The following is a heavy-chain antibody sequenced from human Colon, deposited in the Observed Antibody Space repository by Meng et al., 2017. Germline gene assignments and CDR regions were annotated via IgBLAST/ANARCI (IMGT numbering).Heavy chain of an antibody. J-gene: IGHJ5*02. V-gene: IGHV4-30-4*01. CDR2: FYFSGNT. Sequence: QVQLQDSGPGLVTPSQTLSLTCTVSGGSISSGDYYWSWSRQPPGKGLEWIGYFYFSGNTYYNPSLKSRVSISVDTSKNRFSLNLSSVTAADTAVYYCARYFYDSRGVTWFDPWGQGTLVTVSS. CDR1: GGSISSGDYY. CDR3: ARYFYDSRGVTWFDP. D-gene: IGHD3-22*01.